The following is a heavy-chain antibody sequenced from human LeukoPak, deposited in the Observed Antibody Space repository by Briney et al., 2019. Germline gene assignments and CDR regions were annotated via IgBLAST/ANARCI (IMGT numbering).Heavy chain of an antibody. Sequence: PGRSLRLSSAASGFTFSSYGMHWVRQAPGKGLEWVAVIWYDGSNKYYADSVKGRFTISRDNSKNTLYLQMNSLRAEDTAVYYCARVGYDYELDYWGQGTLVTVSS. CDR1: GFTFSSYG. CDR2: IWYDGSNK. D-gene: IGHD5-12*01. J-gene: IGHJ4*02. CDR3: ARVGYDYELDY. V-gene: IGHV3-33*01.